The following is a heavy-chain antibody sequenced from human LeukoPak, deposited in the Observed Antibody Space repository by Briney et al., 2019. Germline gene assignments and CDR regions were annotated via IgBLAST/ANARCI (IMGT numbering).Heavy chain of an antibody. CDR3: ANKVYCSTTSCYHAGY. Sequence: ASETLSLTCAVSGDSISSSNWWSWVRQPPGKGLEWIGEIYHSGTTNYNPSLKSRVTISIDTSKNQFSLKLRSVTAADTAVYYCANKVYCSTTSCYHAGYWGQGTLVTVSS. V-gene: IGHV4-4*02. CDR1: GDSISSSNW. D-gene: IGHD2-2*01. J-gene: IGHJ4*02. CDR2: IYHSGTT.